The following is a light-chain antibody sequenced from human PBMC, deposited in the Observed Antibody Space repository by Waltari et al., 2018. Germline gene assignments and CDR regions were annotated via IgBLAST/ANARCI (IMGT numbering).Light chain of an antibody. CDR3: QQRSNWQIT. V-gene: IGKV3-11*01. CDR1: QSVSSY. Sequence: IVFTQPPATLSLSPGERATLSCRASQSVSSYLAWYQQKPGQAPRLLIYDASTRATGIPDRFSGSGSGTDFTLTISSLEPEDFAVYYCQQRSNWQITFGPGTKVDIK. CDR2: DAS. J-gene: IGKJ3*01.